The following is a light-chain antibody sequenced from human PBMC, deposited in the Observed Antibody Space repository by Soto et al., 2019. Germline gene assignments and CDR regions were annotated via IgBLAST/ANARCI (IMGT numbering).Light chain of an antibody. Sequence: QSVLTQPPSATGTPGQRVTISCSGSSSNIGTNDAFWYQQLPGTAPKLLIYRSNQRPSGDPDRFSGSKSGTSASLAISGLRSEDEADYYCASWDYSLSGVLFGGGTKLTVL. CDR2: RSN. CDR3: ASWDYSLSGVL. J-gene: IGLJ2*01. CDR1: SSNIGTND. V-gene: IGLV1-47*01.